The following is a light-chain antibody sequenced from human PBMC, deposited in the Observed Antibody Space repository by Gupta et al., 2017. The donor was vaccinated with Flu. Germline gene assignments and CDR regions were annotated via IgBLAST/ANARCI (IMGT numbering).Light chain of an antibody. CDR2: GAF. J-gene: IGKJ4*01. V-gene: IGKV3-20*01. CDR1: QSITSSF. CDR3: QKYGGTLT. Sequence: EIVLTQSPDILSLSPGERATLLCRASQSITSSFLAWYQQKPGQAPRLLMYGAFIRATGIPDRFSGSESGTDFTLTISRLEPEDFAVYYCQKYGGTLTFGGGTKVEIK.